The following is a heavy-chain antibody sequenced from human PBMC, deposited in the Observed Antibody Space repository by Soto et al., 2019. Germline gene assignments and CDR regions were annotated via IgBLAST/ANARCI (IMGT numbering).Heavy chain of an antibody. CDR3: ARGGYYDSSGYYEVYFAY. CDR2: IIPIFGTA. CDR1: GGTFSSYA. Sequence: QVQLVQSGAEVKKPGSSVKVSCKASGGTFSSYAISWVRQAPGQVLEWMGGIIPIFGTANYAQKFQGRVTITEDESTSTAYMELSSLRSEDTAVYYCARGGYYDSSGYYEVYFAYWCQGTLVTVSS. D-gene: IGHD3-22*01. V-gene: IGHV1-69*01. J-gene: IGHJ4*02.